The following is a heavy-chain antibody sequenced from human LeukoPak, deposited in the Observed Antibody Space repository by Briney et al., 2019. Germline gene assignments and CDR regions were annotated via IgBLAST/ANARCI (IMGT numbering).Heavy chain of an antibody. V-gene: IGHV1-24*01. Sequence: ASVKVSXKVSGYTLTELSKHWMRQAPGKGLEWMGGFDPEDGETIYAQKFQGRVTMTEDTSTDTAYMELSSLRSEDTAVYYCATRERYYGSGSTFDYWGQGTPVTVSS. CDR2: FDPEDGET. J-gene: IGHJ4*02. CDR3: ATRERYYGSGSTFDY. CDR1: GYTLTELS. D-gene: IGHD3-10*01.